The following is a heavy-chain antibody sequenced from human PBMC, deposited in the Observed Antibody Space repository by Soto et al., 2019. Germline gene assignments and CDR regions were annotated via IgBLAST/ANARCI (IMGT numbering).Heavy chain of an antibody. CDR2: TYYSGST. J-gene: IGHJ4*02. Sequence: QLQLQESGPGLVKPSETLSLTCTVSGGSISSSSYYWGWIRQPPGKGLEWIGSTYYSGSTYYNPSLKSRVTRSVDTSKNQFSLKLSSVTAADTAVYYCVRLEQWLVGSGVDYWGQGTLVTVSS. CDR1: GGSISSSSYY. CDR3: VRLEQWLVGSGVDY. D-gene: IGHD6-19*01. V-gene: IGHV4-39*01.